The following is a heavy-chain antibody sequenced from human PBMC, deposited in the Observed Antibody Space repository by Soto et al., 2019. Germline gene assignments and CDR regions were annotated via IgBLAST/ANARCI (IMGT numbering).Heavy chain of an antibody. CDR2: ISYDGSNK. V-gene: IGHV3-30*18. D-gene: IGHD1-1*01. J-gene: IGHJ6*02. Sequence: GGSLRLSCAASGFTFSSYGMHWVRQAPGKGLEWVAVISYDGSNKYYADSVKGRFTISRDNSKNTLYLQMNSLRAEDTAVYYCAKDSGGTQYHYYGMDVWGQGTTVTVSS. CDR1: GFTFSSYG. CDR3: AKDSGGTQYHYYGMDV.